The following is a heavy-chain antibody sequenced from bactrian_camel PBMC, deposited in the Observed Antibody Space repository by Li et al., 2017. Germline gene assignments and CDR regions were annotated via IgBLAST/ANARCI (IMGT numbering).Heavy chain of an antibody. CDR1: TYTHSGNC. Sequence: QLVESGGGSVQAGGSLRLSCAASTYTHSGNCVAWFRRAPGKEREAVATIYTGGGNTYYSDYADFVAGRAAISHDYHANTMYLRMNNLQLGMTTGGRGPRSPSP. CDR2: IYTGGGNT. V-gene: IGHV3S25*01. J-gene: IGHJ4*01.